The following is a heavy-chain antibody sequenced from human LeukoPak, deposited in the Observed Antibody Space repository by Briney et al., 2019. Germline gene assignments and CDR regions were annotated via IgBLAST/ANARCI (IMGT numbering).Heavy chain of an antibody. CDR1: GFTFSSYA. V-gene: IGHV3-23*01. J-gene: IGHJ4*02. CDR3: AKDRPLNWGYYFDY. CDR2: ISASGGST. Sequence: GGSLRLSCAASGFTFSSYAMSWVRQAPGKGLEWVSAISASGGSTYYVDSVKGRFTISRDTSENTLYLQMSSLRAEDTAIYYCAKDRPLNWGYYFDYWGQGTLVTVSS. D-gene: IGHD7-27*01.